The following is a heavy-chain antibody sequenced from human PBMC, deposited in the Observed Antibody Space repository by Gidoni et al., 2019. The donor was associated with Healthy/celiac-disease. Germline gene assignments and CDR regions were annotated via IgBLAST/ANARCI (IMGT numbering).Heavy chain of an antibody. J-gene: IGHJ4*02. CDR2: ISSSGSTI. CDR1: GFTFSDYY. CDR3: ARGDRGYSGYEALDY. Sequence: QVQLVESGGGLGRPGGSVSLGCAASGFTFSDYYMSWIRPAPGKGLEWVSSISSSGSTIYYADSVKGRFTISRDNAKNSLYLQMNSLRAEDTAVYYCARGDRGYSGYEALDYWGQGTLVTVSS. D-gene: IGHD5-12*01. V-gene: IGHV3-11*01.